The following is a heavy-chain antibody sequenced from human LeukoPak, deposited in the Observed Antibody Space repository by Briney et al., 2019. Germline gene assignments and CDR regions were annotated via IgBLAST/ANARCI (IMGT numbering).Heavy chain of an antibody. CDR1: GFTFSGYP. J-gene: IGHJ4*02. V-gene: IGHV3-21*01. CDR2: ISSSSTYI. CDR3: AKKGATTGDFDY. Sequence: PGGSLRLSCAASGFTFSGYPMSWVRQAPGKGLEWVSSISSSSTYIYYADSVKGRFTVSRDNAKNSLYLQMNSLRAEDTAVYYCAKKGATTGDFDYWGQGTLVTVSS. D-gene: IGHD1-26*01.